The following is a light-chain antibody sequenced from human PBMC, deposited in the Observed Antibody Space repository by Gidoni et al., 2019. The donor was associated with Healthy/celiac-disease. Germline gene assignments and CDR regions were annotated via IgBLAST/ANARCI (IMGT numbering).Light chain of an antibody. CDR1: QSVSSY. CDR3: QQRSNWPPWT. V-gene: IGKV3-11*01. CDR2: DAS. Sequence: EIVLTQSPATQSVSPGERATLSCRASQSVSSYLAWYQQKPGQAPRLLIYDASNRATGIPARFSGSGSGTDFTLTISSLEPEDFAVYYCQQRSNWPPWTFGQGTKVEIK. J-gene: IGKJ1*01.